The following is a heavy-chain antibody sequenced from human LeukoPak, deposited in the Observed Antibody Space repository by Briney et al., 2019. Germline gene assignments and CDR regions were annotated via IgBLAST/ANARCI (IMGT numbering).Heavy chain of an antibody. CDR2: ISYDGSNK. J-gene: IGHJ4*02. CDR3: ARSSSGSYPHFDY. D-gene: IGHD6-19*01. Sequence: PGGSLRLSCAASGLTFSSYAMHWVRQAPGKGLEWVAVISYDGSNKYYADSVKGRFTISRDNSKNTLYLQMNSLRAEDTAVYYCARSSSGSYPHFDYWGQGTLVTVSS. CDR1: GLTFSSYA. V-gene: IGHV3-30-3*01.